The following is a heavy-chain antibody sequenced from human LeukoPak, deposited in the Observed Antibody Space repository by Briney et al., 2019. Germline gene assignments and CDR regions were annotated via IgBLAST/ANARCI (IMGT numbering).Heavy chain of an antibody. D-gene: IGHD7-27*01. CDR1: GGSISSYY. Sequence: SETLSLTCTVSGGSISSYYWSWIRQPPGKGLEWIGYIYYSGSTNYNPSLKSRVTISVDTSKNQFSLKLSSVTAADTAVYFCARGQLGPYYFDYWGQGTLVTVSS. J-gene: IGHJ4*02. CDR2: IYYSGST. CDR3: ARGQLGPYYFDY. V-gene: IGHV4-59*01.